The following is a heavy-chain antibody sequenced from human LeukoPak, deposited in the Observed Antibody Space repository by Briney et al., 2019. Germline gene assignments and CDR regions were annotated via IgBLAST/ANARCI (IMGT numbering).Heavy chain of an antibody. CDR1: GFTFSSYA. D-gene: IGHD5-12*01. CDR2: ISGSGGST. V-gene: IGHV3-23*01. J-gene: IGHJ4*02. CDR3: AKIGGYDLYYFDY. Sequence: GGSLRLSCAASGFTFSSYAMSWVREAPGKGLEWVSAISGSGGSTYYADSVKGRFTISRDNSKNTLYLQMNSLRAEDTAVYYCAKIGGYDLYYFDYWGQGTLVTVSS.